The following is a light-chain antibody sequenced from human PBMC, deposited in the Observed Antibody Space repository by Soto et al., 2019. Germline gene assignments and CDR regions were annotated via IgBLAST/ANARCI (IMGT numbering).Light chain of an antibody. CDR1: QSISSW. Sequence: DIQMTQSPATLSASVGERVTITCRASQSISSWLAWYQQKPGKVPKLLIDDASSLESGVPSRFSGSGSGTESTLTISSLQPDDFATYYCQQYNTYPWTFGQGTKVEIK. V-gene: IGKV1-5*01. CDR2: DAS. J-gene: IGKJ1*01. CDR3: QQYNTYPWT.